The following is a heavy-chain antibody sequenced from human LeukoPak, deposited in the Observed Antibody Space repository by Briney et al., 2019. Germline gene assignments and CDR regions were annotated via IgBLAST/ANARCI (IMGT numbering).Heavy chain of an antibody. J-gene: IGHJ2*01. CDR1: GFTFSSYG. Sequence: PGGSLRLSCAASGFTFSSYGMHWVRQAPGKGLEWVAFIRYDGSNKYYADSVKGRFTISRDNSKNTLYLQMNSLRAEETAVYYCAKGRRGYTPSGYFDLWGRGTLVTVSS. CDR3: AKGRRGYTPSGYFDL. CDR2: IRYDGSNK. D-gene: IGHD6-25*01. V-gene: IGHV3-30*02.